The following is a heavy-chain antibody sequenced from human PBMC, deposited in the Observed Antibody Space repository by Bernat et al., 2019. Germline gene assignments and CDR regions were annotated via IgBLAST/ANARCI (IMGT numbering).Heavy chain of an antibody. CDR1: GFTFSSYG. CDR2: ISYDGSNK. D-gene: IGHD3-9*01. J-gene: IGHJ4*02. V-gene: IGHV3-30*18. CDR3: AKAYDILTGYYLGLDY. Sequence: QVQLVESRGGVVQPGRSLRLSCAASGFTFSSYGMHWVRQAPGKGLEWVAVISYDGSNKYYADSVKGRFTISRDNSKNTLYLQMNSLRAEDTAVYYCAKAYDILTGYYLGLDYWGQGTLVTVSS.